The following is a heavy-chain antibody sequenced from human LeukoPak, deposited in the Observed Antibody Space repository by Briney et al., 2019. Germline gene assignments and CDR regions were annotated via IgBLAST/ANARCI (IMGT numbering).Heavy chain of an antibody. CDR1: GYSFSTYG. CDR3: ARVTVVTTSPWSWGPKKIGQKVEWFDP. V-gene: IGHV1-18*01. CDR2: IIPSDGTS. D-gene: IGHD4-17*01. J-gene: IGHJ5*02. Sequence: ASMKVSCKAPGYSFSTYGTSWVRQAPGQGLEWMGWIIPSDGTSNYAQNFQGRVTMTTDRSTSTAYMELRNLRPDDTALYFCARVTVVTTSPWSWGPKKIGQKVEWFDPWGQGTQVIVSS.